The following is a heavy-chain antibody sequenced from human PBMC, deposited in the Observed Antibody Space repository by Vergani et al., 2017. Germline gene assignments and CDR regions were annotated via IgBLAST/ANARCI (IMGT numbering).Heavy chain of an antibody. Sequence: EVQLVESGGGLVQPGGSLRLSCAASGFTFSSYEMNWVRQAPGKGLEWISYISSSSSSIYYADSVKGRFTISRDNAKNSLYLEMNSLRAEDTAVYYCAREREDHYYDSSGYLDHWGQGTLVTVSS. D-gene: IGHD3-22*01. CDR2: ISSSSSSI. V-gene: IGHV3-48*03. CDR3: AREREDHYYDSSGYLDH. J-gene: IGHJ4*02. CDR1: GFTFSSYE.